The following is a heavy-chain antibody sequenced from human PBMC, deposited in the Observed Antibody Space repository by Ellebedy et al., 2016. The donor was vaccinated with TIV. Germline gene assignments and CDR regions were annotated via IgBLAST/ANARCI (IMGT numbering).Heavy chain of an antibody. Sequence: MPSETLSLTCAVYGGSFSGYYWSWIRQPPGKGLEWIGYIYYSGSTNYNPSLKSRVTISVDTSKNQFSLKLSSVTAADTAVYYCVGGLDYWGQGTLVTVSS. CDR3: VGGLDY. CDR2: IYYSGST. V-gene: IGHV4-34*01. J-gene: IGHJ4*02. CDR1: GGSFSGYY.